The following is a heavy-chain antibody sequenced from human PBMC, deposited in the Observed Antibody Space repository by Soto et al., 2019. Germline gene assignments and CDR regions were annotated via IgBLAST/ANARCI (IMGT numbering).Heavy chain of an antibody. J-gene: IGHJ4*02. CDR2: ISYDGRNK. CDR3: AKDAYYYGSGPEVDY. D-gene: IGHD3-10*01. Sequence: GGSLRLSCAASGFTFSSYGMHWVRQAPGKGLEWVAVISYDGRNKYYADSVKGRFTISRDNSKNTLYLQMNSLRAEDTAVYYCAKDAYYYGSGPEVDYWGQGTLVTVSS. CDR1: GFTFSSYG. V-gene: IGHV3-30*18.